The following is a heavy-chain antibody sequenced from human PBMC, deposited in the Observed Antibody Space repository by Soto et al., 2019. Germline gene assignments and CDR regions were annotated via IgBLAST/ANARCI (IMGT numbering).Heavy chain of an antibody. CDR1: GGTFSSYT. D-gene: IGHD3-10*01. CDR2: IIPILGIA. Sequence: QVQLVQSGAEVKKPGSSVKVSCKASGGTFSSYTISWVRQAPGQGLEWMGRIIPILGIANYAQKFQGRVTITADNSTSTAYMWLSSLRSEDTAVYYCASLMSSGYYDGMDVGGQGTTVTVSS. V-gene: IGHV1-69*02. CDR3: ASLMSSGYYDGMDV. J-gene: IGHJ6*02.